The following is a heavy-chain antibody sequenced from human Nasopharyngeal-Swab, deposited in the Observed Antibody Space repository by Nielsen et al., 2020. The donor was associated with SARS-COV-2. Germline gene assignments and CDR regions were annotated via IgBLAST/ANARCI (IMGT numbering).Heavy chain of an antibody. J-gene: IGHJ4*02. CDR2: IWYDGSNK. V-gene: IGHV3-30*02. Sequence: GESLKISCAASGFSFGSYGMHWVRHAPGKGLEWVAVIWYDGSNKYYADSVKGRFTISRDNSKNTLYLQMNSLRAEDTAVYYCANERPYVGGNYWGQGTLVTVSS. CDR3: ANERPYVGGNY. D-gene: IGHD3-16*01. CDR1: GFSFGSYG.